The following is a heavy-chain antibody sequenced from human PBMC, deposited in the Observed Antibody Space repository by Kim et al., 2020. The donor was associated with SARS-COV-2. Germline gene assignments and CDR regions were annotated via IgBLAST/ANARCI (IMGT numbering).Heavy chain of an antibody. CDR2: ISSSSSTI. CDR1: GFTFSSYS. J-gene: IGHJ5*02. Sequence: GGSLRLSCAASGFTFSSYSMNWVRQAPGKGLEWVSYISSSSSTIYYADSVKGRFTISRDNAKNSLYLQMNSLRAEDTAVYYCARSSGRIGSGSYYNWFDPWGQGTLVTVSS. CDR3: ARSSGRIGSGSYYNWFDP. D-gene: IGHD3-10*01. V-gene: IGHV3-48*04.